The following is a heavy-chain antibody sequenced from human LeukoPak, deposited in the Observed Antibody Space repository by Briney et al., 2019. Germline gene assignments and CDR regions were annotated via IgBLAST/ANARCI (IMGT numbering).Heavy chain of an antibody. Sequence: GGSLRLSCAASGFTFTDAWMSWVRQAPGKGLEWVGRIKRKTDGGTSDYAAPVKGRFTISRDDSKNTLFLQMNSLRAEDTAVYYCAKDLRRGVVAVAGTGFDYWGQGTLVTVSS. CDR3: AKDLRRGVVAVAGTGFDY. J-gene: IGHJ4*02. V-gene: IGHV3-15*01. CDR2: IKRKTDGGTS. CDR1: GFTFTDAW. D-gene: IGHD6-19*01.